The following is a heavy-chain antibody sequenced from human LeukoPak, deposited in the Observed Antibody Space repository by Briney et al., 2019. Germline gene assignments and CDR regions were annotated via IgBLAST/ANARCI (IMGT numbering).Heavy chain of an antibody. V-gene: IGHV4-4*07. D-gene: IGHD3-22*01. J-gene: IGHJ5*02. Sequence: SGTLSLTCTVSGGSISSYYWSWIRQPAGKGLEWIGRIYTSGSTNYNPSLKSRVTMSVDTSKNQFSLKLSSVTAADTAAYYCASRSGYYRPWWFAPWGQGTLVTVSS. CDR3: ASRSGYYRPWWFAP. CDR1: GGSISSYY. CDR2: IYTSGST.